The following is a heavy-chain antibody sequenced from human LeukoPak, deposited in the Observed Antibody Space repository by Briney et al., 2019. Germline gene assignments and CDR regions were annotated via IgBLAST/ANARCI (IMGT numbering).Heavy chain of an antibody. Sequence: ASVKVSCKASGYTLTGYYMHWVRQASGQGLEWMGWINPNSGGTNYAQKFQGRVTMTRDTSISTAYMELSRLRSDDTAVYYCARDSPITMVRGVYYYYMDVWGKGTTVTVSS. V-gene: IGHV1-2*02. J-gene: IGHJ6*03. CDR1: GYTLTGYY. CDR3: ARDSPITMVRGVYYYYMDV. CDR2: INPNSGGT. D-gene: IGHD3-10*01.